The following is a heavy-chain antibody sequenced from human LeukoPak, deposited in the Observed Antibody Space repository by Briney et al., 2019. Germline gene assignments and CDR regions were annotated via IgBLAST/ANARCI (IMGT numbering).Heavy chain of an antibody. Sequence: PGGSLRLSCAASGFSFSDYYMSWIRQAAGKGLEWVSYISSSGSTIYYADSVKGRFTISRDNAKNSLYLQMNSLRAEDTAVYCCARANSGWYAGLGPTFDYWGQGTLVTVSS. V-gene: IGHV3-11*04. CDR3: ARANSGWYAGLGPTFDY. CDR1: GFSFSDYY. J-gene: IGHJ4*02. D-gene: IGHD6-19*01. CDR2: ISSSGSTI.